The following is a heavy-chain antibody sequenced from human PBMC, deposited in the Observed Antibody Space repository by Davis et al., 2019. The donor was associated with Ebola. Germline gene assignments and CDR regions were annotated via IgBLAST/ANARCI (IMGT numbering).Heavy chain of an antibody. Sequence: GGSLRLSCQGSGYSFTSYWISWVRQLTGKGLEWMGIIYPGDSDTRYSPSFQGQVTISADKSISTAYLQWSSLKASDTAMYYCARQVYYYYGMDVWGQGTTVTVSS. CDR2: IYPGDSDT. V-gene: IGHV5-51*01. CDR3: ARQVYYYYGMDV. CDR1: GYSFTSYW. J-gene: IGHJ6*02.